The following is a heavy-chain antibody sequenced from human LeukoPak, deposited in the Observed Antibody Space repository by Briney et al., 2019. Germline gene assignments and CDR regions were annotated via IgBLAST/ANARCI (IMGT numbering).Heavy chain of an antibody. CDR1: GGSISSSSYY. CDR3: ARVNNFYNGGFDY. V-gene: IGHV4-39*01. CDR2: IYYSGST. Sequence: SQTLSLTCTVSGGSISSSSYYWGWVRQPPGKGLEWIGSIYYSGSTSYNPSLKCRVTISVDPSKNQFSLKLSSVTAADTAVYYCARVNNFYNGGFDYWGQGTLVTVSS. J-gene: IGHJ4*02. D-gene: IGHD1-1*01.